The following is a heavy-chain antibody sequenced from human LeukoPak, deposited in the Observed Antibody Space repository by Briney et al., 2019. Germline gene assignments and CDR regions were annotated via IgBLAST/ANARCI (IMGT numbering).Heavy chain of an antibody. CDR2: IYSGGST. Sequence: PGGSLRLSCAASGFTVSSNYMSWVRQAPGKGLEWVSVIYSGGSTYYADSVKGRFTISRDNSKNTLYLQMNSLRAEDTAVYYCARSRDGYNVFDYWGQGTLVTVSS. CDR3: ARSRDGYNVFDY. CDR1: GFTVSSNY. J-gene: IGHJ4*02. V-gene: IGHV3-53*01. D-gene: IGHD5-24*01.